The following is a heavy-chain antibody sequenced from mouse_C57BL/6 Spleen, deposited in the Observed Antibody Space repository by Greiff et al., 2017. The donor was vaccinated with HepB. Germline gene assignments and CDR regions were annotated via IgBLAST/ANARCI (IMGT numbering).Heavy chain of an antibody. V-gene: IGHV1-4*01. J-gene: IGHJ4*01. CDR2: INPSSGYT. D-gene: IGHD2-2*01. Sequence: VQLQQSGAELARPGASVKMSCKASGYTFTSYTMHWVKQRPGQGLEWIGYINPSSGYTKYNQKFKDKATLTADKSSSTAYMQLSSLTSEDSAVYYCASLYGYDGDYYAMDYWGQGTSVTVSS. CDR3: ASLYGYDGDYYAMDY. CDR1: GYTFTSYT.